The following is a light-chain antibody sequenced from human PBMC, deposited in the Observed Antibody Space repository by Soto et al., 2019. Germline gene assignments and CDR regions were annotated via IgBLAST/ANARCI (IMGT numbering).Light chain of an antibody. Sequence: DIQMTQSPSTLSGSVGDRVTITCRASQTISSWLAWYQQMPGKAPNLLIYDASSLESGVPSRFRGSGSETEFTLTISGLQPDDFATYYCQQFIDGWTFGQGAKVDI. CDR3: QQFIDGWT. V-gene: IGKV1-5*01. J-gene: IGKJ1*01. CDR2: DAS. CDR1: QTISSW.